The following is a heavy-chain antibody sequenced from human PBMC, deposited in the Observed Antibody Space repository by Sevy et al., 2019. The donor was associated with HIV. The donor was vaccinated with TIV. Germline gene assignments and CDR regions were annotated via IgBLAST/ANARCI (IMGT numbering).Heavy chain of an antibody. CDR3: ARGSRGTFGY. CDR1: RLTLTNYW. D-gene: IGHD1-26*01. V-gene: IGHV3-74*01. CDR2: INTDGKMT. Sequence: GGSLRLSCAASRLTLTNYWMHWVRQAPGKGLVWVSHINTDGKMTRYADFVKGRFTISRDNAKNTLYLQMNSLRDEDTAVYYCARGSRGTFGYWGQGTLITVSS. J-gene: IGHJ4*02.